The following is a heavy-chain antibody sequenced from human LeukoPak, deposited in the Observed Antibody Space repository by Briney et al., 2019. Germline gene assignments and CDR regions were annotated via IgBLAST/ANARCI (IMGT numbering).Heavy chain of an antibody. V-gene: IGHV3-23*01. CDR3: AKAGVATII. CDR1: DFSYITYA. D-gene: IGHD5-12*01. CDR2: ITGRGDAT. J-gene: IGHJ4*02. Sequence: GGSLRLSCAGSDFSYITYAMSWVRQASGKGLEWVSTITGRGDATYYADSVKGRFTISRDNSKNTLYLQMNSLRAEDTAVYYCAKAGVATIIWGQGTLVTVSS.